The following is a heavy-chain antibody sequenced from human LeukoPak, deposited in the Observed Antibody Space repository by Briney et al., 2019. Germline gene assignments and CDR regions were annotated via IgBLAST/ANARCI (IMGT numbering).Heavy chain of an antibody. CDR3: ARGLGKYLLYGMDV. CDR1: GGSFSGYY. J-gene: IGHJ6*02. V-gene: IGHV4-34*01. D-gene: IGHD1-26*01. CDR2: INHSGST. Sequence: SETLSLTCAVYGGSFSGYYWSWIRQPPGKGLEWIGEINHSGSTNYNPSLKSRVTISVDTSKNQFSLKLSSVTAAETAVYYCARGLGKYLLYGMDVWGQGTTVTVSS.